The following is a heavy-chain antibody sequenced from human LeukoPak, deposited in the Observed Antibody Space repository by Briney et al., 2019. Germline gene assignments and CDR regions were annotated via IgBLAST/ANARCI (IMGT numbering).Heavy chain of an antibody. D-gene: IGHD1-26*01. CDR1: GYTFTSYY. CDR2: INPNSGGT. CDR3: GIAIDSGSGLDAFDI. J-gene: IGHJ3*02. Sequence: ASVKVSCKASGYTFTSYYMHWVRQAPGQGLEWMGWINPNSGGTNYAQKFQGRVTMTRDTSISTAYMELSRLRSDDTAVYYCGIAIDSGSGLDAFDIWGQGTMVTVSS. V-gene: IGHV1-2*02.